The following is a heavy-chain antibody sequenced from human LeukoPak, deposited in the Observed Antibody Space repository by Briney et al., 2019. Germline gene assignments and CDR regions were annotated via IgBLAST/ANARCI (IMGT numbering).Heavy chain of an antibody. Sequence: PGGSLRLSCAASGFTFSDYYMSWLRQAQGKGLEWVSYISSSGTTIYYADSVKGRFTISRDNAKISMYPQMNSLRAEDTAAYYCVRERIYDSNFDYWGQGTLVTVSS. CDR3: VRERIYDSNFDY. V-gene: IGHV3-11*04. CDR2: ISSSGTTI. D-gene: IGHD2/OR15-2a*01. CDR1: GFTFSDYY. J-gene: IGHJ4*02.